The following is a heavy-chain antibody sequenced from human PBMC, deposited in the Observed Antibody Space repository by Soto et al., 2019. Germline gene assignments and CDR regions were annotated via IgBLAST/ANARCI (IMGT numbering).Heavy chain of an antibody. Sequence: GGSLRLSCAASGFTFSDYYMSWIRQAPGKGLEWVSYISSSGSTIYYADSVKGRFTISRDNAKNSLYLQMNSLRAEDTAVYYCAVDIVVVVAAKGDAFDIWGQGTMVTVS. CDR2: ISSSGSTI. D-gene: IGHD2-15*01. CDR3: AVDIVVVVAAKGDAFDI. V-gene: IGHV3-11*01. CDR1: GFTFSDYY. J-gene: IGHJ3*02.